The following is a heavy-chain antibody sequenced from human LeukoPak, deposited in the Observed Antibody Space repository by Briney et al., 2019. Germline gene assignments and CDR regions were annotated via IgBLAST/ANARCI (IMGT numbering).Heavy chain of an antibody. V-gene: IGHV3-23*01. CDR3: AKDKVSYYYDSSGYYYGY. D-gene: IGHD3-22*01. J-gene: IGHJ4*02. CDR2: ISGSGGST. CDR1: GFTFSSYA. Sequence: GGSLRLSCAASGFTFSSYAMSWVRQAPGKGLEGVSAISGSGGSTYYADSVKGRFTISRDNSKNTLYLQMNSLRAEDTAVYYCAKDKVSYYYDSSGYYYGYWGQGTLVTVSS.